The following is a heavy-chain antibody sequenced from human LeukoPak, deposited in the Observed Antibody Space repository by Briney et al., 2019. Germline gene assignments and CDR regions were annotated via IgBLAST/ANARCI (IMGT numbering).Heavy chain of an antibody. Sequence: ASVKVSCQASGYTFIRNGISWVRQAPGQGLEWMGWISAHNGNTNYAQKFQGRVTMTTDTSTSTAYMELRSLRSDDTAVYYCARDYNFVPDYWGQATLVTVSS. D-gene: IGHD1-20*01. V-gene: IGHV1-18*01. J-gene: IGHJ4*02. CDR1: GYTFIRNG. CDR3: ARDYNFVPDY. CDR2: ISAHNGNT.